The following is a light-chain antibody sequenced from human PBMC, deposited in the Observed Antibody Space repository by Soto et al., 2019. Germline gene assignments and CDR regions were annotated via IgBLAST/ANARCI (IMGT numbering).Light chain of an antibody. Sequence: QSVLTQPPSASGAPGQRVTISCSGSRSNIGSNTVHWYQQFPGTAPKLLVYRTDHRPSGVPDRFSGSKSGTSASLAISGLQSEDESYYYCAAWDDSLNGYNYVFGTGTKLTVL. CDR3: AAWDDSLNGYNYV. J-gene: IGLJ1*01. CDR2: RTD. V-gene: IGLV1-44*01. CDR1: RSNIGSNT.